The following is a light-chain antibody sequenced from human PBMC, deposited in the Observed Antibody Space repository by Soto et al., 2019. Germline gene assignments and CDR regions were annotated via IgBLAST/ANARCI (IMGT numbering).Light chain of an antibody. CDR2: DVS. CDR1: SSDDGGYNY. J-gene: IGLJ1*01. V-gene: IGLV2-14*01. CDR3: SSYTSSSTYV. Sequence: QSALTQPASVSGSPGQSITISCTGTSSDDGGYNYVSWYQQHPGKAPKLMIYDVSNRPSGVSNRFSGSKSGKTASLTISGLQAEDEADYYCSSYTSSSTYVFGTGTKVTVL.